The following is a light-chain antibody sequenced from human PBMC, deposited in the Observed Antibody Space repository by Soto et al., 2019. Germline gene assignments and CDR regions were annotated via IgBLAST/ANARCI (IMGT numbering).Light chain of an antibody. J-gene: IGKJ3*01. V-gene: IGKV3-20*01. CDR2: GAS. CDR1: QGLXSH. CDR3: QQYGGAPCT. Sequence: IVLTQSPATLSLSPGERATLSCRASQGLXSHFDWYQQKPGQAPRFLTDGASTMATGGPDRLSGTGSGTDFALTISRLETDDSAVYYCQQYGGAPCTFGPGTKVDIK.